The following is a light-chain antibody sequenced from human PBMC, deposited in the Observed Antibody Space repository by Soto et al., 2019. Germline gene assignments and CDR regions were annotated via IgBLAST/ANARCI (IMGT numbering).Light chain of an antibody. CDR3: CSYASSTSYV. CDR1: SSDVGGYNF. CDR2: DVT. V-gene: IGLV2-14*01. J-gene: IGLJ1*01. Sequence: QSALTQPASVSXSPGQSIAISCTGTSSDVGGYNFVSWYQQYPGKAPKLMIYDVTSRPSGVSNRFSGSKSGTTASLTISGLQAEDEADYYCCSYASSTSYVFGTGTKVTVL.